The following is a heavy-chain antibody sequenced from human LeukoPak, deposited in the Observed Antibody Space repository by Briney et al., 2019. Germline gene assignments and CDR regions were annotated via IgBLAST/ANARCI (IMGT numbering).Heavy chain of an antibody. CDR3: TTVDGYGDTRYYYYMDV. V-gene: IGHV3-15*01. CDR2: IRSKTDGGTA. J-gene: IGHJ6*03. Sequence: GGSLRLSCAASGFTFSSYGMHWVRQAPGKGLEWVGRIRSKTDGGTADYAAPVNGRFTISRDDSKNTLYLQMNSLKTEDTAVYYCTTVDGYGDTRYYYYMDVWGKGTTVTVSS. CDR1: GFTFSSYG. D-gene: IGHD4-17*01.